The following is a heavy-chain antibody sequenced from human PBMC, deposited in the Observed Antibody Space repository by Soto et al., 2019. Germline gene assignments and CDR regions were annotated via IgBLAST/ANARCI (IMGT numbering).Heavy chain of an antibody. J-gene: IGHJ3*02. CDR1: GFTFSSYA. CDR3: ARATSGWDNYAFDI. CDR2: ISYDGSNK. Sequence: QVQLVESGGGVVQPGRSLRLSCAASGFTFSSYAMHWVRQAPGKGLEWVAVISYDGSNKYYADSVKGRFTISRDNSKNTLYLQMNSLRAEDTAVYYCARATSGWDNYAFDIWGQGTMVTVSS. D-gene: IGHD6-19*01. V-gene: IGHV3-30-3*01.